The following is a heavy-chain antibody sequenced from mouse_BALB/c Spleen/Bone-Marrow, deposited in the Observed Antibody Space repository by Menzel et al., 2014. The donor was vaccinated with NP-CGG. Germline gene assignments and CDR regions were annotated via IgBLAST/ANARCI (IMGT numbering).Heavy chain of an antibody. J-gene: IGHJ2*01. Sequence: QVQLQQSGAELVRPGSSVKISCKASGYPFSSYWMSWVKQRPGQGLEWIGQIYPGDGETNYNGRFKGNATLTADKSSSTAYMQLISLTSEDSAVYFCARKYGDYWGQGTPLTVSS. CDR3: ARKYGDY. D-gene: IGHD2-10*02. CDR1: GYPFSSYW. V-gene: IGHV1-80*01. CDR2: IYPGDGET.